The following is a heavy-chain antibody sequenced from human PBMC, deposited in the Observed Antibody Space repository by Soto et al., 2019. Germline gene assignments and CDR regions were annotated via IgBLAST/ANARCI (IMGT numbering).Heavy chain of an antibody. J-gene: IGHJ6*03. CDR1: GFTFSSYA. V-gene: IGHV3-23*01. Sequence: GGSLRLSCAASGFTFSSYAMSWVRQAPGKGLEWVSAISGSGGSTYYADSVKGRFTISRDNSKNTLYLQMNSLRAEDTAVYYSAKDFDWLNPYYYYYMDVWGKGTTVTVSS. D-gene: IGHD3-9*01. CDR2: ISGSGGST. CDR3: AKDFDWLNPYYYYYMDV.